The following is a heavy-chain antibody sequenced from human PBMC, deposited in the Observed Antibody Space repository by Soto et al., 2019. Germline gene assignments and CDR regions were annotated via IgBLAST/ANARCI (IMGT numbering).Heavy chain of an antibody. D-gene: IGHD2-15*01. J-gene: IGHJ4*02. V-gene: IGHV3-7*01. Sequence: PAGCMRLSCDASKFMLRMYLMGWVRQAQGRGLEWVANINQDGSEKYYADSVKGRFAISRDNTKNLLSLQMNSLRAEDTAIYYCARGVVGVLGAGFDYWGQGALVTVSS. CDR3: ARGVVGVLGAGFDY. CDR1: KFMLRMYL. CDR2: INQDGSEK.